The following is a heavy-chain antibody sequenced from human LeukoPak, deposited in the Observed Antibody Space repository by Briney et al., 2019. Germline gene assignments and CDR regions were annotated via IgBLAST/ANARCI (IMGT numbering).Heavy chain of an antibody. CDR1: GFTFSSYW. V-gene: IGHV3-7*01. D-gene: IGHD3-16*01. Sequence: GGSLRLSCAASGFTFSSYWMSWVRQAPGKGLEWVANIKQGGSEKYYVDSVKGRFTISRDNAKNSLYLQMNSLRAEDTAVYYCARLGMGYYFDYWGQGTLVTVSS. J-gene: IGHJ4*02. CDR2: IKQGGSEK. CDR3: ARLGMGYYFDY.